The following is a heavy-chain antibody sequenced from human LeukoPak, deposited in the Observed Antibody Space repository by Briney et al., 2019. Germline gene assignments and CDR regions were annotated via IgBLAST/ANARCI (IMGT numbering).Heavy chain of an antibody. CDR1: GGSISSSY. V-gene: IGHV4-59*01. CDR3: ARVRALSYYDSSGDLYYFQY. Sequence: SETLSLTCTVSGGSISSSYWSWIRQPPGKGLEWIGYIYYSGSTNYNPSLKSRVTISVDTSKNQFSLKLSSVTAADTAVYYCARVRALSYYDSSGDLYYFQYWGQGTLVTVSS. D-gene: IGHD3-22*01. CDR2: IYYSGST. J-gene: IGHJ4*02.